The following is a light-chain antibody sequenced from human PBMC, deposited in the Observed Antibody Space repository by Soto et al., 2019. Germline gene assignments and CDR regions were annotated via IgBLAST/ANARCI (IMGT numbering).Light chain of an antibody. CDR3: LQYNSYPFT. V-gene: IGKV1-5*03. CDR1: QSLSSG. CDR2: KAS. Sequence: DIQMTQSHSTLSASVGDRVTITCRASQSLSSGLAWYQQKPGKAPKHLIYKASSLESGVPSRFSGSGSGAEFTLTISSLQPDDFATYYCLQYNSYPFTFGGGTKVEIK. J-gene: IGKJ4*01.